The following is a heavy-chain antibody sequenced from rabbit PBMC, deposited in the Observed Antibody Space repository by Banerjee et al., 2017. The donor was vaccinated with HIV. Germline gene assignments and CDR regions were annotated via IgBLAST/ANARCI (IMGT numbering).Heavy chain of an antibody. Sequence: QSLEESGGGLVQPEGSLTLTCTASGFSFSSSYYMCWVRQAPGKGLEWIGCIYTSTNSTYYASWAKGRFTISKTSSTTVTLQVTSLTAADTATYFCARNLDGGATDNLWGQGTLVTVS. V-gene: IGHV1S40*01. J-gene: IGHJ4*01. CDR3: ARNLDGGATDNL. D-gene: IGHD2-1*01. CDR2: IYTSTNST. CDR1: GFSFSSSYY.